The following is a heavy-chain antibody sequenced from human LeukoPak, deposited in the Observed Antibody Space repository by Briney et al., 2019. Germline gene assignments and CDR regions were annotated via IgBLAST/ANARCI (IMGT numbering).Heavy chain of an antibody. CDR1: GFTFSSYW. J-gene: IGHJ5*02. CDR2: ISAYNGNT. V-gene: IGHV1-18*01. D-gene: IGHD3-22*01. Sequence: PGGSLRLSCAASGFTFSSYWMSWVRQAPGQGLEWMGWISAYNGNTNYAQKLQGRVTMTTDTSTSTAYMELRSLRSDDTAVYYCARGRTDSSGYHPAGWFDPWGQGTLVTVSS. CDR3: ARGRTDSSGYHPAGWFDP.